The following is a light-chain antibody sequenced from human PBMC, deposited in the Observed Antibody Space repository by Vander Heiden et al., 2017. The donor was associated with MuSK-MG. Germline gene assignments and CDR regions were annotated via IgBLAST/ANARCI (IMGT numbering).Light chain of an antibody. CDR2: AAS. CDR3: QQYDNHPYT. V-gene: IGKV1-33*01. J-gene: IGKJ2*01. CDR1: QDISNY. Sequence: IQMTHFPSSLSASVGDRVTITCQASQDISNYLNWYQQKPGKAPKLLIYAASNLETGVPSRFSGSGSGTDFTFTISSLQPEDFATYYCQQYDNHPYTFGQGTKVEIK.